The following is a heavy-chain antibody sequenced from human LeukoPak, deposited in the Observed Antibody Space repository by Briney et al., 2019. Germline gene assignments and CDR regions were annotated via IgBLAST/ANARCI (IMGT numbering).Heavy chain of an antibody. D-gene: IGHD3-9*01. V-gene: IGHV3-23*01. CDR1: GFTFSSYA. CDR3: AKWGDYDVLTGYYVSDY. CDR2: ITGSGGNT. Sequence: PGGSLRLSCAASGFTFSSYAMSWVRQAPGKGLEWVSAITGSGGNTHYADSVKGRFTISRDNSKNTVFLQMNSLRAEDTAVYYCAKWGDYDVLTGYYVSDYWGQGTLVTVSS. J-gene: IGHJ4*02.